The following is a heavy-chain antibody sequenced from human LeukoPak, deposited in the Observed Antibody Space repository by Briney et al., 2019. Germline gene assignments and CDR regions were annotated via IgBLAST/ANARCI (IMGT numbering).Heavy chain of an antibody. D-gene: IGHD6-13*01. J-gene: IGHJ4*02. V-gene: IGHV4-38-2*02. CDR2: IYHSGST. Sequence: SETLSLTCTVSGYSISSGYYWGWIRQPPGKGLEWIGSIYHSGSTYYNPSLKSRVTISVDTSKNQFSLKLSSVTAADTAVYYCARGVIATGGNDFDYWGQGTLVTVSS. CDR1: GYSISSGYY. CDR3: ARGVIATGGNDFDY.